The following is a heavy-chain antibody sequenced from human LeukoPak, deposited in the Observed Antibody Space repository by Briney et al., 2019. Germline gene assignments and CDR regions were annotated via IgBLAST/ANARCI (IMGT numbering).Heavy chain of an antibody. D-gene: IGHD2-21*02. CDR2: INPSGGST. Sequence: GASVKVSCKASGYTFTSYYMHWGRQAPGQGLEWMGIINPSGGSTSYAQKSQGRVTMTRDTSTSTVYMELSSLRSEDTAVYYCARAPYCGGDCYSGGDFDYWGQGTLVTVSS. J-gene: IGHJ4*02. CDR1: GYTFTSYY. CDR3: ARAPYCGGDCYSGGDFDY. V-gene: IGHV1-46*01.